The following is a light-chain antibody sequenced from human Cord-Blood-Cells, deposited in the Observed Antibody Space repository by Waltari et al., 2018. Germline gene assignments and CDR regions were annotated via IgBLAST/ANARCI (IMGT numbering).Light chain of an antibody. V-gene: IGKV1-33*01. CDR1: QDISNY. Sequence: DIQMTQSPSSLSASVGDRVTITCQASQDISNYLNWYQQKPGKAPKLLIYDASNLEKGVPSRFSGSGSGTDFTFTISSLQLEDIATYYCQQYDNLPLTFGGGTKVEIK. CDR3: QQYDNLPLT. J-gene: IGKJ4*01. CDR2: DAS.